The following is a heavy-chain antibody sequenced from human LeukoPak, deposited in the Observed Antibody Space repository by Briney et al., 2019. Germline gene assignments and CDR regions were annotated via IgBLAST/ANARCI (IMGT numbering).Heavy chain of an antibody. CDR3: ATLYSGSYFDAFDI. CDR1: GGSISTSNYY. V-gene: IGHV4-39*01. CDR2: IFYSGST. J-gene: IGHJ3*02. D-gene: IGHD1-26*01. Sequence: SETLSLTCTVSGGSISTSNYYWGWIRQPPGKGLEWIGNIFYSGSTYYNPSLKSRVTISVDTSKNQFPLKLSSVTAADTAVYYCATLYSGSYFDAFDIWGQGTMVTVSS.